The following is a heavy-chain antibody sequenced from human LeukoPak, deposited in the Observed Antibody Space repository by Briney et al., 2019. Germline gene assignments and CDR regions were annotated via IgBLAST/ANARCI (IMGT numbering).Heavy chain of an antibody. Sequence: GGSLRLSCAASGFTFSSYSMNWVRQAPGKGLEWVSSISSSSSYIYYADSVKGRFTISRDNAKNSLYLRMNSLRAEDTAVYYCARDGTYDYGADWGQGTLVTVSS. D-gene: IGHD4-17*01. CDR2: ISSSSSYI. J-gene: IGHJ4*02. V-gene: IGHV3-21*01. CDR3: ARDGTYDYGAD. CDR1: GFTFSSYS.